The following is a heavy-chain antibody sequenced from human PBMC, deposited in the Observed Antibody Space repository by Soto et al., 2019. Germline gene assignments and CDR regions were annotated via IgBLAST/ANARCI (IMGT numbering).Heavy chain of an antibody. CDR3: ARGPYSNYVVYYYYYYMDV. V-gene: IGHV1-18*01. CDR1: GYTFTSYG. Sequence: QVPLVQSGAEVKKPGASVKVSCKASGYTFTSYGISWVRQAPGQGLEWMGWISAYNGNTNYAQKLQGRVTMTTDTSTSTAYMELRSLRSDDTAVYYCARGPYSNYVVYYYYYYMDVWGKGTTVTVSS. CDR2: ISAYNGNT. J-gene: IGHJ6*03. D-gene: IGHD4-4*01.